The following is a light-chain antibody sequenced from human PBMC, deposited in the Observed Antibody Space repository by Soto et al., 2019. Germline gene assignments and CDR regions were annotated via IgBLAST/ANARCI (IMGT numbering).Light chain of an antibody. J-gene: IGLJ1*01. CDR2: EVT. V-gene: IGLV2-8*01. CDR3: SSYAGSNNFV. CDR1: SSDVGYYDY. Sequence: QAARAEPPSASCFPGQSFTISCTGTSSDVGYYDYVSWYQQHPGKAPKLVIYEVTKRPSGVPDRVSAFKSGNTPSLTVSGLRAEDEADYYCSSYAGSNNFVVGSGTKV.